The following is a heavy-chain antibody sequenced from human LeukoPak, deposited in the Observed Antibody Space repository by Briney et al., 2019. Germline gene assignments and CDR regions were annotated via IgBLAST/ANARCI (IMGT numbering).Heavy chain of an antibody. CDR1: GFTFSSYG. V-gene: IGHV3-33*01. J-gene: IGHJ5*02. D-gene: IGHD1-26*01. CDR3: TRDRGTYNWLDP. CDR2: IWYDGSNK. Sequence: GRSLRLSCAASGFTFSSYGMHWVRQAPGKGLEWVAVIWYDGSNKYYADSVKGRFTISRDNSKNTAYLQMDSLKTEDTALYYCTRDRGTYNWLDPWGQGTLVTVSS.